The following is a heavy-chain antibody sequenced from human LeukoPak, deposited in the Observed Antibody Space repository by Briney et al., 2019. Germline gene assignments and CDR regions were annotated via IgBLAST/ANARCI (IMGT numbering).Heavy chain of an antibody. CDR2: ITGSGGST. CDR1: GFTFNNFA. J-gene: IGHJ4*02. V-gene: IGHV3-23*01. Sequence: GGSLRLSCAASGFTFNNFAMSWVRLAPGKGLEWVSSITGSGGSTYYADSVKGRFTISRDNSKNTLYVQMNSLRAEDTAVYYCARGLRGAHGDYWGQGTLVTVSS. CDR3: ARGLRGAHGDY. D-gene: IGHD1-26*01.